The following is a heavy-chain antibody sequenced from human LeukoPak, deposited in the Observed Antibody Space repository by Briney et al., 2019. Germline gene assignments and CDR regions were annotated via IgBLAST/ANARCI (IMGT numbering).Heavy chain of an antibody. V-gene: IGHV4-59*08. CDR1: GDPLNNYY. CDR3: AMQVGIYGDYNNWFDP. J-gene: IGHJ5*02. Sequence: PTESLSLTCTVSGDPLNNYYRNWVRQPPGQELEWMGNVDYSGSTTYNPSLKSRDTMSLDSTKNQFSLRLTSVTAADMAVYYCAMQVGIYGDYNNWFDPWGQGARVTVSS. CDR2: VDYSGST. D-gene: IGHD4-17*01.